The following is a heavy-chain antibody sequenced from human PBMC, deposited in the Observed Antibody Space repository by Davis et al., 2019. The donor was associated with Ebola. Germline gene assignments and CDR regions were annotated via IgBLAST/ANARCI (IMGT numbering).Heavy chain of an antibody. CDR2: VRSHGSDD. D-gene: IGHD2-15*01. V-gene: IGHV3-30*02. CDR1: GFTFNIFD. J-gene: IGHJ4*02. CDR3: ARVNKEYCSGGSCYLLERRGFDY. Sequence: GGSLRLSCAASGFTFNIFDMHWVRQAPGRGLEWVAFVRSHGSDDHYADSVKGRFTISRDNSKNTLYLQMNSLRPEDTAVYYCARVNKEYCSGGSCYLLERRGFDYWGQGTLVTVSS.